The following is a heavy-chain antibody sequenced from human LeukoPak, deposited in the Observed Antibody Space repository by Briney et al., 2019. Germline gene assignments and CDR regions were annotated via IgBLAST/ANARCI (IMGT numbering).Heavy chain of an antibody. CDR1: GFTFSSYW. D-gene: IGHD3-3*01. CDR3: ARDGTYYDFWSGLDY. Sequence: GGSLRLSCAASGFTFSSYWMHWVRQAPGKGLVWVSRINTDGSSTSYADSVKGRFTISRDNAKNTLYLQMNSLRAEDTAVYYCARDGTYYDFWSGLDYWGQGTLATVSS. J-gene: IGHJ4*02. CDR2: INTDGSST. V-gene: IGHV3-74*01.